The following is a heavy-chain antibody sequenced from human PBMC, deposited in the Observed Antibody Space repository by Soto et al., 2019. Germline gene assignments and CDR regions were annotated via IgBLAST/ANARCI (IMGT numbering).Heavy chain of an antibody. CDR2: ISGSGGST. D-gene: IGHD6-13*01. CDR3: AKDTGIAAAGTVY. V-gene: IGHV3-23*01. CDR1: GFTFSSYA. J-gene: IGHJ4*02. Sequence: EVQLLESGGGLVQPGGSLRLSCAASGFTFSSYAMSWVRQAPGKGLEWVSAISGSGGSTYYADSVKGRFTISRDNSKNPLYRQMNSLRAEDTAVYYCAKDTGIAAAGTVYWGQGTLVTVSS.